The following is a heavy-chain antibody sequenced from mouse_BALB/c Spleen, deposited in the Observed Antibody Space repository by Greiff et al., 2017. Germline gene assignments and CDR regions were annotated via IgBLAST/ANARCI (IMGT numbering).Heavy chain of an antibody. Sequence: EVQLQQSGAELVKPGASVKLSCTASGFTIKDTYMHWVKQRPEQGLEWIGRIDTANGNTKYDPKFQGKATITADTSSNTAYLQLSSLTSEDTAVYYCARGDYGYGMAYWGQGTLVTVSA. CDR3: ARGDYGYGMAY. D-gene: IGHD1-2*01. J-gene: IGHJ3*01. V-gene: IGHV14-3*02. CDR1: GFTIKDTY. CDR2: IDTANGNT.